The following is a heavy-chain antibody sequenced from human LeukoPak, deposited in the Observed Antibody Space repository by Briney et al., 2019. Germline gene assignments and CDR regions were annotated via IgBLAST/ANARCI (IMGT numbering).Heavy chain of an antibody. Sequence: SQTLSLTCTVSGGSISSGSYYWSWIRQPAGKGLEWIGRIYTSGSTNYNPSLKSRVTISVDTSKNQFSLKLSSVTAADTAVYYCARGGGGDYEEYFQHWGRGTLVTVSS. J-gene: IGHJ1*01. CDR3: ARGGGGDYEEYFQH. V-gene: IGHV4-61*02. CDR2: IYTSGST. D-gene: IGHD4-17*01. CDR1: GGSISSGSYY.